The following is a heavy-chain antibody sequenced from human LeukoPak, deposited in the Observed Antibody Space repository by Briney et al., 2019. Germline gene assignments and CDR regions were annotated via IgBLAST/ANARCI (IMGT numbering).Heavy chain of an antibody. V-gene: IGHV3-11*01. CDR3: AREVRAAEMAQND. CDR1: GFTFSDYY. CDR2: ISSSGSTI. Sequence: GGSLRLSCAASGFTFSDYYMSWIRQAPGKGLEWVSYISSSGSTIYYADSVKGRFTISRDNAKNSLYLQMNSLRAEDTAVYYCAREVRAAEMAQNDRGQGTLVTVSS. J-gene: IGHJ4*02. D-gene: IGHD5-24*01.